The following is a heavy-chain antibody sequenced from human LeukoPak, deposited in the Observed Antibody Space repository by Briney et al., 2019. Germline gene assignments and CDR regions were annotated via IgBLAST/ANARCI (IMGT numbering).Heavy chain of an antibody. CDR3: AKYQRQWLPKGGFDY. D-gene: IGHD6-19*01. CDR2: IYYSGST. J-gene: IGHJ4*02. CDR1: GGSISSSSYY. Sequence: PSETLSLTCTVSGGSISSSSYYWGWIRQPPGKGLEWIGSIYYSGSTYYNPSLKSRVTISVDTSKNQFSLKLSSVTAADTAVYYCAKYQRQWLPKGGFDYWGQGTLVTVSS. V-gene: IGHV4-39*01.